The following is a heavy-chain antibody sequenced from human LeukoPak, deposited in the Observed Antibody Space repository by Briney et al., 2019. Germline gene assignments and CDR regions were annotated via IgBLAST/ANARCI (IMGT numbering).Heavy chain of an antibody. J-gene: IGHJ3*02. Sequence: ASVKVSCKASGYTFSDYHIHGVGQAPGQGRAWMGWINPNSGCTNYAQKFQGRVTITSHTYICTDNMELSRLRSDNTALYYCAREEALAVAGLDDVLDIWGQGTMVTVSS. CDR1: GYTFSDYH. CDR3: AREEALAVAGLDDVLDI. V-gene: IGHV1-2*02. D-gene: IGHD6-19*01. CDR2: INPNSGCT.